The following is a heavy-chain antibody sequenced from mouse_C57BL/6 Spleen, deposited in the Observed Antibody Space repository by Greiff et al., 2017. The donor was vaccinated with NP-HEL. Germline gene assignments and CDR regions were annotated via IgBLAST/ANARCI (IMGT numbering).Heavy chain of an antibody. CDR1: GYTFTDYN. J-gene: IGHJ2*01. D-gene: IGHD2-4*01. CDR3: AREGWYDYPLDY. V-gene: IGHV1-22*01. CDR2: INPNNGGT. Sequence: EVQLQQSGPELVKPGASVKMSCKASGYTFTDYNMHWVKQSHGKSLEWIGYINPNNGGTSYNQKFKGKATLTVNKSSSTAYMELRSLTSEESAVYYCAREGWYDYPLDYWGQGTTLTVSS.